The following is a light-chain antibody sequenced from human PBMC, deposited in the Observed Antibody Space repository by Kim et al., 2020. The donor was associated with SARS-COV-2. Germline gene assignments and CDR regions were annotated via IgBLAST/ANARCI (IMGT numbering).Light chain of an antibody. CDR2: KAS. J-gene: IGKJ1*01. V-gene: IGKV1-5*03. CDR3: QQYSSYWT. CDR1: QSISIW. Sequence: DIQMTQSPSTLSASVGDRVTITCRASQSISIWLAWYQQKPGKAPKLLIYKASSLEGGVPSRFSGSGSGTEFSLTISSLQPDDSATYYCQQYSSYWTFGQGTKVDIK.